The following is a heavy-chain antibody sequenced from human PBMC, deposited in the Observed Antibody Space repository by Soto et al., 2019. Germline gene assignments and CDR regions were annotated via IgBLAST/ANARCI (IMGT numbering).Heavy chain of an antibody. V-gene: IGHV3-43*01. CDR1: GFTFDDHT. CDR2: ITWDAGSA. CDR3: AKEKDRIFDY. Sequence: EVQLVVSGGLVVRPGGSLRLSCAGSGFTFDDHTMHWVRQAPGKGLEWVSLITWDAGSAFCADAVRGRFTIPRNNSKNSLYLQTNSLRTEDSALYYCAKEKDRIFDYWGRGTPVTVS. J-gene: IGHJ4*02.